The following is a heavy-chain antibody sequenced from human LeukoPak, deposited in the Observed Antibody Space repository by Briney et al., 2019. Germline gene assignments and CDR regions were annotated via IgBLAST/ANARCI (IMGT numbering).Heavy chain of an antibody. CDR1: GYTFTSYG. CDR3: ARESRRDYGDYDWYFDL. J-gene: IGHJ2*01. V-gene: IGHV1-18*01. D-gene: IGHD4-17*01. CDR2: ISAYNGNT. Sequence: GASVKVSCKASGYTFTSYGISWVRQAPGQGLEWMGWISAYNGNTNYAQKLQGRVTMTTDTSTSTAYMELRGLRSDDTAVYYCARESRRDYGDYDWYFDLWGRGTLVTVSS.